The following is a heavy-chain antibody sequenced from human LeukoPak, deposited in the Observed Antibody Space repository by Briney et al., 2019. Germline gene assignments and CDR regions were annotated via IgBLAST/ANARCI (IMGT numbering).Heavy chain of an antibody. D-gene: IGHD4-17*01. Sequence: GGSLRLSCAASGFTFSSYRMNWVRQAPGKGLEWVSSIRTSSLYIYYADSVKGRFTISRDNAKNSLYLQMNSLRAEDTAVYYCAREGGDYVDFNYWGQGTLVTVSS. CDR2: IRTSSLYI. V-gene: IGHV3-21*01. CDR3: AREGGDYVDFNY. J-gene: IGHJ4*02. CDR1: GFTFSSYR.